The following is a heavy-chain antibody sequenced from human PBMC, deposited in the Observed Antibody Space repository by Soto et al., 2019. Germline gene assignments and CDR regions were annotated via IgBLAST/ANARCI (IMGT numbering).Heavy chain of an antibody. CDR2: INSNGKTT. CDR1: GFTFSDYY. D-gene: IGHD2-2*03. Sequence: PEGSLRLSCAASGFTFSDYYMSWVRQAPGKGLEWVSYINSNGKTTYYADSEKGRFTVSRDNAKKSLNLQMNSLRADDKAMYYFEGLDGLNYFDCWCQGILVSFS. J-gene: IGHJ4*02. V-gene: IGHV3-11*01. CDR3: EGLDGLNYFDC.